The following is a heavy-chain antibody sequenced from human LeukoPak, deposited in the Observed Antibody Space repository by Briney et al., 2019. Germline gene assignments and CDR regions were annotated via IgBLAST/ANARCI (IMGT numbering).Heavy chain of an antibody. CDR3: ARGTSAYYYDSSGLPGYYYYMDV. Sequence: ASVKVSCKASGYTFTSYDINWVRQATGQGLEWMGWMNPNSGNTGYAQKFQGRVTITRNTSISTAYMELSSLRSEDTAVYYCARGTSAYYYDSSGLPGYYYYMDVWGKGTTVTVSS. CDR2: MNPNSGNT. D-gene: IGHD3-22*01. CDR1: GYTFTSYD. J-gene: IGHJ6*03. V-gene: IGHV1-8*03.